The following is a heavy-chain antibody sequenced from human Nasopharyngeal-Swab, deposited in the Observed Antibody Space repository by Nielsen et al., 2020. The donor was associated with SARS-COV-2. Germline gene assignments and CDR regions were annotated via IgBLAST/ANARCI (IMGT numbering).Heavy chain of an antibody. CDR1: GYSFTSYW. Sequence: GESLKISCKGSGYSFTSYWISWVRQMPGKGLEWMGRIDPSDSYTNYSPSFQGYVTISADKSISTAYLQWSSLKASDTAMYYCARQGYSSSWYEDYWGQGTLVTVSS. CDR3: ARQGYSSSWYEDY. CDR2: IDPSDSYT. J-gene: IGHJ4*02. D-gene: IGHD6-13*01. V-gene: IGHV5-10-1*01.